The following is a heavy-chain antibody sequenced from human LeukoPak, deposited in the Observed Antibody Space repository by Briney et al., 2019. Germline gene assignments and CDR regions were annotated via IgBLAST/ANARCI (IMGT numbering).Heavy chain of an antibody. CDR2: IYYSGST. D-gene: IGHD3-10*01. CDR3: ARVSASYPPDY. V-gene: IGHV4-39*07. J-gene: IGHJ4*02. CDR1: GGSISSSSYY. Sequence: SETLSLTGTVSGGSISSSSYYWGWIRQPPGKGLEWIGSIYYSGSTYYNPSLKSRVTISVDTSKNQFSLKLSSVTAADTAVYYCARVSASYPPDYWGQGTLVTVSS.